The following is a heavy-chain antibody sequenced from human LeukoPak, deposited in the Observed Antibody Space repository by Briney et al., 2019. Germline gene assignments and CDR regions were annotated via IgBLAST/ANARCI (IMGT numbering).Heavy chain of an antibody. Sequence: PGGSLRLSCTASGFTFGDYAISWVRQAPGKGLEWVSLISGDGGSTYYADSVKGRFTISRDNSKNSLYLQMNSLRTEDTALYYCAKDIDPYYYYMDVWGKGSTVTVSS. J-gene: IGHJ6*03. CDR2: ISGDGGST. CDR3: AKDIDPYYYYMDV. V-gene: IGHV3-43*02. CDR1: GFTFGDYA.